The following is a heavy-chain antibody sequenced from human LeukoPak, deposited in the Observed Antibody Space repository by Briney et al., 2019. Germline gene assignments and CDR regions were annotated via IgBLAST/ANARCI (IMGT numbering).Heavy chain of an antibody. Sequence: ASVKVSCKASGYTFTSFAINWVRQAPGQGLEWMGWINTNTGNPTYAQGFTGRFVFSLDTSVSTAYLQISSLKAEDTAVYYCASSPPLWFGDNWFDPWGQGTLVTVSS. D-gene: IGHD3-10*01. V-gene: IGHV7-4-1*02. J-gene: IGHJ5*02. CDR2: INTNTGNP. CDR1: GYTFTSFA. CDR3: ASSPPLWFGDNWFDP.